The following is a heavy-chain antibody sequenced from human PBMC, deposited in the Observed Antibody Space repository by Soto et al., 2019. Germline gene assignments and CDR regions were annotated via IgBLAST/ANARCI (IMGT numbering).Heavy chain of an antibody. D-gene: IGHD2-15*01. CDR1: GFTFSNYD. CDR3: AKAAATYYCSGGYCYNYYFDS. V-gene: IGHV3-30*18. Sequence: GGSLRLSCAASGFTFSNYDMHWVRQAPGKGLEWVAVISYDGSNKYYADSVRGRFTISRDDSKNTLYLQMNSLRADDTAVYYCAKAAATYYCSGGYCYNYYFDSWGQGTLVTVSS. CDR2: ISYDGSNK. J-gene: IGHJ4*02.